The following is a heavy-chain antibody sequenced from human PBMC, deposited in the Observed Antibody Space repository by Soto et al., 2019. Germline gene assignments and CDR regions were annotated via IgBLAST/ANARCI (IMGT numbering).Heavy chain of an antibody. J-gene: IGHJ1*01. D-gene: IGHD3-22*01. V-gene: IGHV4-31*02. CDR2: IYYSGST. CDR3: ARGPDYYDSSIYYDSPYFQH. Sequence: HPGKGLEWIGDIYYSGSTYYNPSLKSRVTISVDTSKNQFSLKLSSVTAADTAVYYCARGPDYYDSSIYYDSPYFQHWGQRTPVTVSS.